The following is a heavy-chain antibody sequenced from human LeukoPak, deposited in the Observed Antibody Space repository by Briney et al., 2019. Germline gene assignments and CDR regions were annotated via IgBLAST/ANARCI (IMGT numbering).Heavy chain of an antibody. D-gene: IGHD3-10*01. J-gene: IGHJ6*02. CDR2: INHSGST. V-gene: IGHV4-34*01. CDR1: GGSFSGYY. CDR3: ARGRGGGFGELLRYYGMDV. Sequence: KPSEPLSLTCAVYGGSFSGYYWSWIRQPPGKGLERIGEINHSGSTNYNPSLKSRVTISVDTSKNQFSLKLSSVTAADTAVYYCARGRGGGFGELLRYYGMDVWGQGTTVTVSS.